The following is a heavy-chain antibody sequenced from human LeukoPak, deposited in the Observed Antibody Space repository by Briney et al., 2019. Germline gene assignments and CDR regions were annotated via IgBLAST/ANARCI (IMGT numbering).Heavy chain of an antibody. J-gene: IGHJ4*02. CDR3: AKSPDSSGYCMDY. CDR2: IWYDGSNE. D-gene: IGHD3-22*01. V-gene: IGHV3-33*06. CDR1: GFTFSSYG. Sequence: GGSLRLSCAASGFTFSSYGMHWVRQAPGKGLEWVAVIWYDGSNEYYADSVKGRFTISRDNSKNTLYLQMNSLRAEDTAVYYCAKSPDSSGYCMDYWGQGTLVTVSP.